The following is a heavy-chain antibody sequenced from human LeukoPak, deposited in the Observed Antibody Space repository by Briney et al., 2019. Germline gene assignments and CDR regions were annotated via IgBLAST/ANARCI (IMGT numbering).Heavy chain of an antibody. CDR3: ARPTGDMTTVTKDAFDI. D-gene: IGHD4-17*01. Sequence: GGSLRLSCAASRFTFSDYYMSWIRQAPGKGLEWVSYISGNSRAIHYADSVKGRFTISRDNAKNSLYLQMNSLRAEDTAVYYCARPTGDMTTVTKDAFDIWGQGTMVTVSS. CDR1: RFTFSDYY. V-gene: IGHV3-11*04. CDR2: ISGNSRAI. J-gene: IGHJ3*02.